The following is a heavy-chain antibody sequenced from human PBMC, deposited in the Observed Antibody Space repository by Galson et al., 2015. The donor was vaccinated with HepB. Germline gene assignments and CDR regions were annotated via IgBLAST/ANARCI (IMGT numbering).Heavy chain of an antibody. D-gene: IGHD5-18*01. CDR2: ISITGNTV. J-gene: IGHJ4*02. CDR3: ARNTRVTYGYFFFDY. V-gene: IGHV3-11*01. CDR1: GFTFSDYY. Sequence: SLRLSCAASGFTFSDYYMSWIRQAPGKGLEWVSYISITGNTVYYADSVKGRFTISRDNAKNSLFLQMNSLRAEDTAVYYCARNTRVTYGYFFFDYWAQGTLVTVSS.